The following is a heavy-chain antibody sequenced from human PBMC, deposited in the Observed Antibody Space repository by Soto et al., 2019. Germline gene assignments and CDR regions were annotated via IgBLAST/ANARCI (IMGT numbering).Heavy chain of an antibody. CDR1: GDSVSSNSAA. Sequence: SQTLSLTCVISGDSVSSNSAAWNWIRQSPSRGLEWLGRTYYRSKWYNDYAVSVKSRITINPDTSKNQFSLQLNSVTPEDTAVYYCARFSDSSGFYDEVYGMDVWGQGTTVTVSS. V-gene: IGHV6-1*01. CDR3: ARFSDSSGFYDEVYGMDV. J-gene: IGHJ6*02. CDR2: TYYRSKWYN. D-gene: IGHD3-22*01.